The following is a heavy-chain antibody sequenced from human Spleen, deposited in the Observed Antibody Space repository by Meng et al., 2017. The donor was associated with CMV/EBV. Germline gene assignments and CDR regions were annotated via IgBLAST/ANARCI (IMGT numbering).Heavy chain of an antibody. V-gene: IGHV3-48*03. J-gene: IGHJ6*02. D-gene: IGHD1-14*01. CDR1: GFTFTTYE. Sequence: GGSLRLSCAASGFTFTTYEMNWVRQAPGKGLEWVSYISSSGSTIYYADSVKGRFTISRDNAKNSLYLQMNSLRAEDTAVYYCARVLPGTYYYGMDVWGQGTTVTVSS. CDR2: ISSSGSTI. CDR3: ARVLPGTYYYGMDV.